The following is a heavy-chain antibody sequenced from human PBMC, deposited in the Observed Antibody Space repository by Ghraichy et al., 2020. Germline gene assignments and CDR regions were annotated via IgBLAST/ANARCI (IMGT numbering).Heavy chain of an antibody. D-gene: IGHD6-6*01. CDR3: TTGYSRSSGHFES. CDR1: GFTFSNVW. J-gene: IGHJ4*02. V-gene: IGHV3-15*07. Sequence: GGSLRLSCAASGFTFSNVWMNWVRQAPGKGLEWVGRIKSKSVGETTEYAAPVKGRFTISRDDSKNTVYLQMSSLQSDDTAVYYCTTGYSRSSGHFESWGQGTLVTVSS. CDR2: IKSKSVGETT.